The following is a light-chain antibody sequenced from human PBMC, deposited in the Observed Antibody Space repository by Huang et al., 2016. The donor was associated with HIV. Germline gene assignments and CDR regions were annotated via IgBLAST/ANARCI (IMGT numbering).Light chain of an antibody. CDR2: AAS. V-gene: IGKV1-6*02. CDR1: QDITND. Sequence: AIQLTQSPSSLSASVGDRVTITCRASQDITNDLGWYQQKPGKAPTLLISAASTLRSGVPSRFSGSGSGTDFTLTISSLQPEDVATYFCLQDFTYPRTFGQGTRVEI. CDR3: LQDFTYPRT. J-gene: IGKJ1*01.